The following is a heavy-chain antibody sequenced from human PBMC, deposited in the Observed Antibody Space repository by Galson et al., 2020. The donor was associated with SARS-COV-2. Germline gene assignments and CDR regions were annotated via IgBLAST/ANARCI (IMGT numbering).Heavy chain of an antibody. CDR2: VPHDGSEN. CDR1: GFNFRNYY. J-gene: IGHJ4*02. CDR3: SRDPLRQSDY. Sequence: GGSLRFSCAASGFNFRNYYMSWVRQAPGKGLEWVASVPHDGSENRYADSVKGRFTISRDNAKNSRYLQMGSLRAEDTAVYYCSRDPLRQSDYWGQGTLVTVSS. V-gene: IGHV3-7*01.